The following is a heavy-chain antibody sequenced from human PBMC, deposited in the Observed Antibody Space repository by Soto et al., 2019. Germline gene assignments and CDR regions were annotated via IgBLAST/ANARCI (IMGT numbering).Heavy chain of an antibody. CDR3: ARPEDSSGYYYYYGMDV. J-gene: IGHJ6*02. V-gene: IGHV5-10-1*01. D-gene: IGHD3-22*01. CDR2: IDPSDSYT. Sequence: EVQLVQSGAEVKKPGESLRISCKGSGYSFTSYWISWVRQMPGKGLEWMGRIDPSDSYTNYSPSFQGHVTISADKSISTAYLQWSSLKASDTAMYYCARPEDSSGYYYYYGMDVWGQGTTVTVSS. CDR1: GYSFTSYW.